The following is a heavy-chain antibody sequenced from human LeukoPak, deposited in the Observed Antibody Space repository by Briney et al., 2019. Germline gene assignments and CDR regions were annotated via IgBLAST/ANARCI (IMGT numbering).Heavy chain of an antibody. D-gene: IGHD3-22*01. CDR1: GGTISSYY. CDR2: IYYSGSA. Sequence: PSETLSLTCTVSGGTISSYYWSWIRQPPGKGLEWIGYIYYSGSANYNPSLKSRVTISVDTSKNQFSLKLSSVTAADTAVYYCARVGIYSSGYEYYYGMDVWGQGTTVTVSS. CDR3: ARVGIYSSGYEYYYGMDV. V-gene: IGHV4-59*01. J-gene: IGHJ6*02.